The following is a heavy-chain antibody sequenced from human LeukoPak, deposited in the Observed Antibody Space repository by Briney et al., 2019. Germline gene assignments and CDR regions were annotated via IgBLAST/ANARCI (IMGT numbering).Heavy chain of an antibody. J-gene: IGHJ4*02. Sequence: PGRSLRLSCTASGFIFHDYAMHWVRQAPGKGLEWVSLISGDGTSTYYADSVKGRITISRDNSKNSLYLQMNSLRADDTALYYCAKDGYGDYDYWGQGTLVTVSS. D-gene: IGHD4-17*01. V-gene: IGHV3-43*02. CDR1: GFIFHDYA. CDR3: AKDGYGDYDY. CDR2: ISGDGTST.